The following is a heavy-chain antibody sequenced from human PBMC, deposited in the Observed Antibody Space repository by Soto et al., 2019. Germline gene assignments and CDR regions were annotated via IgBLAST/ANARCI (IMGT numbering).Heavy chain of an antibody. Sequence: QVQLVQSGAEVKKPGASVKVSCKASGYTFTSYDINWVRQATGQGLEWMGWMNPNSGNTGYAQKFQGRVTMTRNTCISTADMELSSLRSEDTAVYYCARNYDDSSGYYLAFDYWGQGTLVTVSS. CDR3: ARNYDDSSGYYLAFDY. CDR1: GYTFTSYD. CDR2: MNPNSGNT. D-gene: IGHD3-22*01. J-gene: IGHJ4*02. V-gene: IGHV1-8*01.